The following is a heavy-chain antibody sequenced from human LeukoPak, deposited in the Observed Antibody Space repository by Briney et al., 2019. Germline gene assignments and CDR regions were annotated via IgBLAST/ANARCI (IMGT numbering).Heavy chain of an antibody. CDR1: GLTFSTYS. J-gene: IGHJ4*02. D-gene: IGHD6-6*01. V-gene: IGHV3-48*02. Sequence: PGGSLRLSCAASGLTFSTYSMNWVRQAPGKGLEWVSYISSSSSTIYYADSVKGRFTISRDNAKNPLHLQMNSLRDEDTAVYYCAREYSSSSGKALDYWGQGTLVTVSS. CDR3: AREYSSSSGKALDY. CDR2: ISSSSSTI.